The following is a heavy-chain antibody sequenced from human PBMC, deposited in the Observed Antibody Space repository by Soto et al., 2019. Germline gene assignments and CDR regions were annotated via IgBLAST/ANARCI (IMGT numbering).Heavy chain of an antibody. J-gene: IGHJ5*02. CDR3: AKEGPYSSSLRNWFDP. D-gene: IGHD6-6*01. CDR2: ISGSGGST. Sequence: GGSLRLSCAASGFTFSSYSMSWVRPAPGKGLEWVSAISGSGGSTYYADSVKGRFTISRDNSKNTLYLQMNSLRAEDTAVYYCAKEGPYSSSLRNWFDPWGQGTLVTVSS. CDR1: GFTFSSYS. V-gene: IGHV3-23*01.